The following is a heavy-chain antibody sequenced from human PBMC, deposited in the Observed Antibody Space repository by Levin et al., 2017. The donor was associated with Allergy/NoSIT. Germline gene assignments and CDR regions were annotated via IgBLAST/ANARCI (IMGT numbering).Heavy chain of an antibody. Sequence: LRLSCAASGFTFSSYGMHWVRQAPGKGLEWVAVISYDGSNKYYADSVKGRFTISRDNSKNTLYLQMNSLRAEDTAVYYCAKDLRRPNSYGYGGRYYYYGMDVWGQGTTVTVSS. CDR1: GFTFSSYG. D-gene: IGHD5-18*01. J-gene: IGHJ6*02. V-gene: IGHV3-30*18. CDR2: ISYDGSNK. CDR3: AKDLRRPNSYGYGGRYYYYGMDV.